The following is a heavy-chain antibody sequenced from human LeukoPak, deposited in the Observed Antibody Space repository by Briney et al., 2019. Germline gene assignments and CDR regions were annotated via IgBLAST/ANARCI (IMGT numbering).Heavy chain of an antibody. Sequence: PGGSLRLSCAASGFTFSSYAMSWVRQAPGKGLEWVSAISGSGGSTYYADSVKGRFTISRDNSKNTLYLQMNSLRAEDTAVYYCAKHAEYSSSWSSQVMYYFDYWGQGTLVTVSS. CDR1: GFTFSSYA. CDR3: AKHAEYSSSWSSQVMYYFDY. D-gene: IGHD6-13*01. CDR2: ISGSGGST. J-gene: IGHJ4*02. V-gene: IGHV3-23*01.